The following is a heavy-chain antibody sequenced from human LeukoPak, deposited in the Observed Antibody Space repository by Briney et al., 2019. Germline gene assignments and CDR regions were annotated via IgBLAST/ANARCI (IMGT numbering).Heavy chain of an antibody. V-gene: IGHV3-23*01. CDR1: GFTFSSYA. Sequence: GGSLRLSCAASGFTFSSYAMSWVRQAPGKGLEWVSAISGSGGSTNYADSVKGRFTFSRDNAKNTLYLQMNSLRAEDTAIYYCARSTSYFDSSGYFYLDYWGQGTLVTVSS. D-gene: IGHD3-22*01. J-gene: IGHJ4*02. CDR2: ISGSGGST. CDR3: ARSTSYFDSSGYFYLDY.